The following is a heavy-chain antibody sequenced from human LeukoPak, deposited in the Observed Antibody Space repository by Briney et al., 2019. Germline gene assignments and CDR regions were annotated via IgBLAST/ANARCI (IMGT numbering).Heavy chain of an antibody. Sequence: GGSLRLSCAASGFTFSNYIMHWVRQAPGKGLDWVAVIIENGSNQYYADSVKGRFTISRDNSKNTLFLQMNSLRGEDTAMYYCARVQGGGYRTADYWGQGTLVTVSS. CDR3: ARVQGGGYRTADY. D-gene: IGHD6-19*01. CDR1: GFTFSNYI. V-gene: IGHV3-30*04. J-gene: IGHJ4*02. CDR2: IIENGSNQ.